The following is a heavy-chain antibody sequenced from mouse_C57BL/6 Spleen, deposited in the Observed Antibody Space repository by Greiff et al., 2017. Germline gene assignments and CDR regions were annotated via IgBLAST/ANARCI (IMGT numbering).Heavy chain of an antibody. V-gene: IGHV1-42*01. CDR2: INPSTGGT. J-gene: IGHJ2*01. CDR3: ARSTFITTVVPYFDY. CDR1: GYSFTGYY. Sequence: VQLQQSGPELVKPGASVKISCKASGYSFTGYYMNWVKQSPEKSLEWIGEINPSTGGTTYNQKFKAKATLTVDKSSSTAYMQLKSLTSEESAVYYCARSTFITTVVPYFDYWGQGTTLTVSS. D-gene: IGHD1-1*01.